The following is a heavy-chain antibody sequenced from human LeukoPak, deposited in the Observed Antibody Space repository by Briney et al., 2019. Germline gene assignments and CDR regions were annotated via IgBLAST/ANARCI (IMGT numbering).Heavy chain of an antibody. V-gene: IGHV1-46*01. Sequence: ASVKVSCKASGYTFTSYYMHWVRQAPGQGLEWMGIINPSGGSTSYAQKFQGRVTMTRDTSTSTVYMELSSLRSEDTAVYYCARSSGRSPDRDYVDVWGKGTTVTISS. D-gene: IGHD1-14*01. CDR2: INPSGGST. CDR1: GYTFTSYY. J-gene: IGHJ6*03. CDR3: ARSSGRSPDRDYVDV.